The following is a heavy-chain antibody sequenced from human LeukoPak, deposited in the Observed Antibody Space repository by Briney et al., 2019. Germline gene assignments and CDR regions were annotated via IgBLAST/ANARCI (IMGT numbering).Heavy chain of an antibody. CDR1: GFSFSDYG. D-gene: IGHD6-19*01. CDR2: IKEDGSEK. J-gene: IGHJ4*02. CDR3: AKRDSSGWYYFDY. Sequence: QPGGSLRLSCAASGFSFSDYGMTWVRQAPGKGLEWVANIKEDGSEKLYVDSVKGRFTISRDNAKNSLYLQMNSLKAEDTAVYYCAKRDSSGWYYFDYWGQGTLVTVSS. V-gene: IGHV3-7*05.